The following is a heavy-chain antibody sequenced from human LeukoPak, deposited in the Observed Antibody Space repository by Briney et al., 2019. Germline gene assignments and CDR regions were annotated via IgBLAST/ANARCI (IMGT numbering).Heavy chain of an antibody. D-gene: IGHD6-25*01. V-gene: IGHV3-30*04. CDR1: GFTLMSYA. Sequence: PGGSLRLSCAASGFTLMSYAMHWVRQAPGKGLEWVAVVSYDGNEKYYADSVKGRFTISRDNSKNTLYLQMNSLRAEDAAVYYCTRAPYSSGWFDYWGQGTPVTVSS. CDR3: TRAPYSSGWFDY. J-gene: IGHJ4*02. CDR2: VSYDGNEK.